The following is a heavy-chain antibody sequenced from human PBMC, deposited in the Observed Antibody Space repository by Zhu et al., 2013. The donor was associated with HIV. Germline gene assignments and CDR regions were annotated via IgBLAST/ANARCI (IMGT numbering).Heavy chain of an antibody. CDR1: GGSIISTDYS. CDR2: IHHGGRT. CDR3: ARGKRLQLDEAFDI. V-gene: IGHV4-30-2*01. J-gene: IGHJ3*02. D-gene: IGHD6-13*01. Sequence: QVQLQESGSGLVRPSQTLSLTCAVSGGSIISTDYSWNWIRQPPGKGLEWIGYIHHGGRTSYNPSLKSRVTLSVDRSKNQFSLTLDSVTVADAAMYYCARGKRLQLDEAFDIWGRGTVVTGLF.